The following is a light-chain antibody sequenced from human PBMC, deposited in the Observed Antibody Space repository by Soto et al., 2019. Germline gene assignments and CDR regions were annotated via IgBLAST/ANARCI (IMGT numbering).Light chain of an antibody. CDR1: SSNIGSNY. CDR3: AAWDDSLSGPV. J-gene: IGLJ2*01. V-gene: IGLV1-47*01. CDR2: RNN. Sequence: QSVLTQPPSASGTPGQRVTISCSGSSSNIGSNYVYWYQQLPGTAPQLLIYRNNQRPSGVPDRFSGSKSGTSASLAISGLRSEDDADYYCAAWDDSLSGPVFGGGTKLTVL.